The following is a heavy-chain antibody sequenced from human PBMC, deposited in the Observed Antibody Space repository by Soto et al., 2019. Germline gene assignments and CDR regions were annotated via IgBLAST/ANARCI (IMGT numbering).Heavy chain of an antibody. CDR2: IFPGDSDT. CDR3: ARHSGSDREGFDS. J-gene: IGHJ4*02. Sequence: GXSLKISCKGSGYTFSNFWIGWVRQMPGKGLEWMGIIFPGDSDTRYSPSFEGHVTISTDNSISTAYLHWSSLKASDTAIYYCARHSGSDREGFDSWGQGTQVTVSS. CDR1: GYTFSNFW. D-gene: IGHD1-26*01. V-gene: IGHV5-51*01.